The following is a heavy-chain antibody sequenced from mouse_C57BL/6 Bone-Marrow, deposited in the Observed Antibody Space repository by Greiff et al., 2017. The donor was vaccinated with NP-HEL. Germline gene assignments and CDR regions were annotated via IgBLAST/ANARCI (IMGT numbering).Heavy chain of an antibody. CDR3: ARGETYYSNYVDY. Sequence: VQLQQSGAELAKPGASVKLSCKASGYTFTSYWMHWVKQGPGQGLEWIGYINPSSGYTKYNQKFKDKATLTADKSSSTAYMQLSSLTYEDSAVYYCARGETYYSNYVDYWGQGTTLTVSS. D-gene: IGHD2-5*01. J-gene: IGHJ2*01. V-gene: IGHV1-7*01. CDR1: GYTFTSYW. CDR2: INPSSGYT.